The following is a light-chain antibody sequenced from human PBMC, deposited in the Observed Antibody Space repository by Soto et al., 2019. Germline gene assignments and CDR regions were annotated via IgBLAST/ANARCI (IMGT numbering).Light chain of an antibody. J-gene: IGKJ3*01. Sequence: IVLKQSPGTLSLSPGERATLSCRASQNVISDYLAWYQQKPGQAPRLLIYSASNRATGIPDRFSGSGSGTDFTLTISRLEPXXXXVYYCQQYGGSPLFTFGPGTTVDFK. V-gene: IGKV3-20*01. CDR2: SAS. CDR1: QNVISDY. CDR3: QQYGGSPLFT.